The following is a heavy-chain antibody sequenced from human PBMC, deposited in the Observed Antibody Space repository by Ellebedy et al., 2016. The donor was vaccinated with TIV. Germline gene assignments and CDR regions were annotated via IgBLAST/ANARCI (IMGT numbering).Heavy chain of an antibody. CDR2: IRQEGDEI. CDR3: ARRASYGDYAVQVNPWFDP. D-gene: IGHD4-17*01. V-gene: IGHV3-7*01. CDR1: GFNFRSYW. J-gene: IGHJ5*02. Sequence: PGGSLRLSCAASGFNFRSYWMTWFRQAPGKGLEWVAKIRQEGDEIYYVESVKGRFTISSDNAKNSLFLQMNSLRAEDTAVYYCARRASYGDYAVQVNPWFDPWGQGTLVTVSS.